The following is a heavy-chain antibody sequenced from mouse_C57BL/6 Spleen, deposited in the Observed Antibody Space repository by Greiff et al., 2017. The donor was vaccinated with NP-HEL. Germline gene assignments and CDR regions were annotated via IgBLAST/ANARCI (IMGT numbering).Heavy chain of an antibody. Sequence: DVQLQESGAELVRPGASVKLSCTASGFNIKDYYMHWVKQRPEQGLEWIGRIDPEDGDTEYAPKFQGKATMTADTSSNTAYLQLSSLTSEDTAVYYCTTLTYGYEGVFAYWGQGTLVTVSA. V-gene: IGHV14-1*01. CDR2: IDPEDGDT. D-gene: IGHD2-2*01. CDR1: GFNIKDYY. CDR3: TTLTYGYEGVFAY. J-gene: IGHJ3*01.